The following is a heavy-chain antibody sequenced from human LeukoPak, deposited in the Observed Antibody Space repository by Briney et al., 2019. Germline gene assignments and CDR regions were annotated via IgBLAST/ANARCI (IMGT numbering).Heavy chain of an antibody. J-gene: IGHJ4*02. D-gene: IGHD3-10*01. CDR1: GFTFSSYS. CDR3: AGVLWFGESAADY. Sequence: GGSLRLSCAASGFTFSSYSMNWVRQAPGKGLEWVSSISSSSSYIYYADSVKGRFTISRDNAKNSLYLQMNSLRAEDTAVYYCAGVLWFGESAADYWGQGTLVTVS. V-gene: IGHV3-21*01. CDR2: ISSSSSYI.